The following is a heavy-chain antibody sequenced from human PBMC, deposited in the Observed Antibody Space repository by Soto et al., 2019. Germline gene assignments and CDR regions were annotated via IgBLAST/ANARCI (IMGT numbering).Heavy chain of an antibody. Sequence: GGSLRLSCAASGFTFSRYAMNWVLQAPGKGLEWVSTISGSGGSPYSADSVKGRFTTSRDNSKNTLYLKMNSLRAEDTAVYYCAKERGWAKTFDYWGQGTLVTVSS. D-gene: IGHD6-19*01. J-gene: IGHJ4*02. CDR3: AKERGWAKTFDY. CDR2: ISGSGGSP. V-gene: IGHV3-23*01. CDR1: GFTFSRYA.